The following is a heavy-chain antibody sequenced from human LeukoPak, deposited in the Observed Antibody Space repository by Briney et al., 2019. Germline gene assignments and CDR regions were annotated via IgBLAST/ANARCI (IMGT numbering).Heavy chain of an antibody. D-gene: IGHD2-21*02. CDR1: GFTFSSYA. Sequence: GGSLRLSCAASGFTFSSYAMGWVRQAPGKGLEWVSAISGNGGGTDYADSVKGRFTISRDNSKNTLSLQMNSLRAEDTAVYYCTKCPSTVTLAHRLDLWGRGTLVIVSS. J-gene: IGHJ2*01. V-gene: IGHV3-23*01. CDR3: TKCPSTVTLAHRLDL. CDR2: ISGNGGGT.